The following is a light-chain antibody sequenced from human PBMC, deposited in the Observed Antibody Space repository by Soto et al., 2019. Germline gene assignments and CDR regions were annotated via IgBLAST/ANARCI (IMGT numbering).Light chain of an antibody. CDR2: GAS. CDR3: QQYGSPTWT. V-gene: IGKV3-20*01. Sequence: EIVLTQSPGTLSLSPGERATLSCRAGQSVSSSYLAWYQQKPGQAPRLLIYGASSRATGIPDRFSGSGSGTDFTLTISRLEPEDFAVYYCQQYGSPTWTFGQGTKVDI. CDR1: QSVSSSY. J-gene: IGKJ1*01.